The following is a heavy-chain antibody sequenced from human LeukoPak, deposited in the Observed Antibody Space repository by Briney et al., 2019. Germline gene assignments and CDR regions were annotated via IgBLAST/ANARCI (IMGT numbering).Heavy chain of an antibody. J-gene: IGHJ5*02. D-gene: IGHD2-2*01. CDR1: GFTFSNYA. CDR3: ARDLGCSTSSCRYNWFDP. Sequence: GGSLRLSCAASGFTFSNYAMTWVRQAPGEGLEWVAFISQSGGRSTDYADSVRGRFTISRDNSEDTLYLQMNGLRAEDTAVYHCARDLGCSTSSCRYNWFDPWGQGTLVTVSS. CDR2: ISQSGGRST. V-gene: IGHV3-23*01.